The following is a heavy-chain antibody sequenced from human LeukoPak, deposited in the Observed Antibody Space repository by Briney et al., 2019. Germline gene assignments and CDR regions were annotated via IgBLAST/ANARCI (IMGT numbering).Heavy chain of an antibody. J-gene: IGHJ5*02. V-gene: IGHV4-34*01. CDR2: INHSGST. Sequence: PSETLSLTFAVYGGSFSGYYWSWIRQPPGKGLEWIGEINHSGSTNYNPSLKSRVTISVDTSKNQFSLKLSSVTAADTAVYYCARRKNTAIAMVRGVRGALNWFDPWGQGTLVTVSS. D-gene: IGHD3-10*01. CDR1: GGSFSGYY. CDR3: ARRKNTAIAMVRGVRGALNWFDP.